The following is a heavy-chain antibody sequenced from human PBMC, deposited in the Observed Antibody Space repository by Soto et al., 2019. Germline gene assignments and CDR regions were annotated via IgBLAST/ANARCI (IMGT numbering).Heavy chain of an antibody. CDR1: GFTFSSYS. D-gene: IGHD3-10*01. CDR2: ISSSSSTI. CDR3: ARETFRGAPH. Sequence: PGGSLRLSCAASGFTFSSYSMNWVRQEPGKGLEWVSYISSSSSTIYYADSVKGRFTISRDNSKNSLYLQMNSLRDEDTAVYYCARETFRGAPHWGQGTLVTVSS. V-gene: IGHV3-48*02. J-gene: IGHJ4*02.